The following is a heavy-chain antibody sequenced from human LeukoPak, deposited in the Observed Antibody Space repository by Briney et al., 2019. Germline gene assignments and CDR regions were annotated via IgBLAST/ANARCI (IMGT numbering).Heavy chain of an antibody. Sequence: PSETLSLTCTVSGGSISSYYWSWIRQPAGKGLEWIGRIYTSGSTNYNPSLKSRVTMSVDASKNQFSLKLSSVTAADTAVYYCARGGDYGDYVSWFDPWGQGTLVTVSS. CDR2: IYTSGST. D-gene: IGHD4-17*01. J-gene: IGHJ5*02. V-gene: IGHV4-4*07. CDR1: GGSISSYY. CDR3: ARGGDYGDYVSWFDP.